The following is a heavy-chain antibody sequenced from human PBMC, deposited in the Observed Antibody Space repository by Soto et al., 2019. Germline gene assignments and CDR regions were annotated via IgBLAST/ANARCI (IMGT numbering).Heavy chain of an antibody. D-gene: IGHD5-12*01. CDR1: GGTFSSYA. J-gene: IGHJ4*02. Sequence: QVQLAQSGAEVKKPGSSVKVSCKASGGTFSSYAISWVRQAPGQGLEWMGGIIPIFGTANYAQKFQGRVTITADECTSTAYMELSSLRSEDTAVYYCARDGRDGYNFDYWGQGTLVTVSS. CDR3: ARDGRDGYNFDY. V-gene: IGHV1-69*12. CDR2: IIPIFGTA.